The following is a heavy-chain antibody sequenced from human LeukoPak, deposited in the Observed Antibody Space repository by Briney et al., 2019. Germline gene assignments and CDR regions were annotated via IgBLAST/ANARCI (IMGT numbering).Heavy chain of an antibody. CDR1: GGSISSGSYY. D-gene: IGHD3-9*01. CDR2: IYYSGST. V-gene: IGHV4-61*01. J-gene: IGHJ6*03. CDR3: ARVRDYDILTGYYAGYYMDV. Sequence: PSETLSLTCTVSGGSISSGSYYWSWIRQPPGKGLEWIGYIYYSGSTNYNPSLKSRVTISVDTSKNQFSLKLSSVTAADTAVYYCARVRDYDILTGYYAGYYMDVWGKGTTVTVSS.